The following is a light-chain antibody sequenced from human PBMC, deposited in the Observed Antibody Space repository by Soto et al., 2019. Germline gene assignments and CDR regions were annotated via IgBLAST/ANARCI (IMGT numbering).Light chain of an antibody. CDR2: DVS. CDR3: SSYTGSSTVI. Sequence: QSALTQPASVSGSPGQSITISCTGTSSDVGAYNYVSWYQQHPGKAPKLMIYDVSNRPSGLSNRFSGSKSGNTASLTISGLQAEDEADYYCSSYTGSSTVIFGGGTKVTVL. CDR1: SSDVGAYNY. J-gene: IGLJ2*01. V-gene: IGLV2-14*01.